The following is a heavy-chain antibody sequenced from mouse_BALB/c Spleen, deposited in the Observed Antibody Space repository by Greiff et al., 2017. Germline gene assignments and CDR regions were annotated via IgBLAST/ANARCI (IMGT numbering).Heavy chain of an antibody. CDR2: INPGSGGT. V-gene: IGHV1-54*01. CDR1: GYAFTNYL. J-gene: IGHJ4*01. CDR3: ARLGYYAMDY. Sequence: QGQLQQSGAELVRPGTSVKVSCKASGYAFTNYLIEWVKQRPGQGLEWIGVINPGSGGTNYNEKFKGKATLTADKSSSTAYMQLSSLTSDDSAVYFCARLGYYAMDYWGQGTSVTVSS.